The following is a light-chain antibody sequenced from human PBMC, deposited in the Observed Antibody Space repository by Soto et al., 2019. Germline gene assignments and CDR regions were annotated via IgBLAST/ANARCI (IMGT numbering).Light chain of an antibody. CDR3: QQADSFPLT. CDR1: QSVSSN. V-gene: IGKV3-15*01. J-gene: IGKJ4*01. CDR2: GAS. Sequence: EIVLTQSSGTLSFAPGEGATLSGRASQSVSSNLAWYQQKPGQAPRLLIYGASTRATGIPARFSGSGSGTDFTLTISSLQPEHFGTYYCQQADSFPLTFGGGTKVDIK.